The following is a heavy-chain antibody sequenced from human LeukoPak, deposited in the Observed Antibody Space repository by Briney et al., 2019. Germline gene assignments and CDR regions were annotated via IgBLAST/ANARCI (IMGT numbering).Heavy chain of an antibody. CDR2: ISGRNGHT. CDR1: GYTFTSYG. CDR3: ATGPGIAVAGVFDY. Sequence: GASVKVSCKASGYTFTSYGINWVRQAPGQGLEWMGWISGRNGHTNYVQKMQGRVTMTTDTSTNTAYMELRNLTSDDTAVYYCATGPGIAVAGVFDYWGQGSLVTVSS. V-gene: IGHV1-18*04. D-gene: IGHD6-19*01. J-gene: IGHJ4*02.